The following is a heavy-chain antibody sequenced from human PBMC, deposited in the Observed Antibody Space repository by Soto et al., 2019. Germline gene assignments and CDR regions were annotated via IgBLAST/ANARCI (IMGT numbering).Heavy chain of an antibody. V-gene: IGHV1-69*02. CDR2: IIPILGIA. Sequence: QVQLVQSGAEVKKPGSSVKVSCKASGGTFSSYTISWVRQAPGQGLEWMGRIIPILGIANYAQKFQGRVTITADKSTSTAYMELSSLRSEDTAVYYCEIGGRFESEPGFYYMDVWGKGTTVTVSS. CDR1: GGTFSSYT. D-gene: IGHD3-10*01. CDR3: EIGGRFESEPGFYYMDV. J-gene: IGHJ6*03.